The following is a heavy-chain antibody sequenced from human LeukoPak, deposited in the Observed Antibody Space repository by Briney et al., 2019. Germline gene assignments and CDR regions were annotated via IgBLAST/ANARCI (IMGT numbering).Heavy chain of an antibody. CDR1: GFTFGDYA. V-gene: IGHV3-49*04. J-gene: IGHJ4*02. D-gene: IGHD3-10*01. Sequence: GGSLRLSCTASGFTFGDYAMSWVRQAPGKGLEWVGFIRSKAYGGTTEYAASVKGRFTISRDDSKSIAYLQMNSLKTEDTAVYYCTREFRASRAPFRRVIPTDFDYWGQGTLVTVSS. CDR2: IRSKAYGGTT. CDR3: TREFRASRAPFRRVIPTDFDY.